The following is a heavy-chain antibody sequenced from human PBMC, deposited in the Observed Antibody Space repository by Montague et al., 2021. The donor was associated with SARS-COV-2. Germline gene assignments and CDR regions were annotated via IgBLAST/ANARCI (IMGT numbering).Heavy chain of an antibody. Sequence: SETLSLTCSETCTEGGGEPRCRAGVHKPELQGPAGIGCRHQSGSNKYNPSLKSRVTMSVDTSKNQFSLHLNLVTAADTAVYYCARRLTGLEPPCDPWGQGTLVIVYS. J-gene: IGHJ5*02. CDR1: CTEGGGEPRC. D-gene: IGHD1-1*01. CDR3: ARRLTGLEPPCDP. CDR2: RHQSGSN. V-gene: IGHV4-39*01.